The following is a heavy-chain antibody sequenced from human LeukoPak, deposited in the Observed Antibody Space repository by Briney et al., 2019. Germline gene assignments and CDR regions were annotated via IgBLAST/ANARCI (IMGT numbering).Heavy chain of an antibody. CDR3: AREYYDFWSGPDYYCYGMDV. Sequence: SETLSLTCTVSGGSISSYYWSWIRQPPGKGLEWIGYIYYSGCTNYNPSLKSRVTISVDTSKNQFSLKLSSVTAADTAVYYCAREYYDFWSGPDYYCYGMDVWGQGTTVTVSS. CDR2: IYYSGCT. V-gene: IGHV4-59*01. J-gene: IGHJ6*02. D-gene: IGHD3-3*01. CDR1: GGSISSYY.